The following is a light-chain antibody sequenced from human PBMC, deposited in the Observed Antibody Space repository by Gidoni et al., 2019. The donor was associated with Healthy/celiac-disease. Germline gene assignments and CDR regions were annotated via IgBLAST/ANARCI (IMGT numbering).Light chain of an antibody. CDR3: QQYNSYSYS. J-gene: IGKJ2*01. CDR2: KAS. CDR1: HSISTS. Sequence: DIQMTQSPSTLSTSVGDRVTITCRASHSISTSLAWYRKKPGKAPDLLIYKASTLASGVPSRFSGSGSGTEFTLISNLLPPDDFATYYCQQYNSYSYSFGQGTKLEMK. V-gene: IGKV1-5*03.